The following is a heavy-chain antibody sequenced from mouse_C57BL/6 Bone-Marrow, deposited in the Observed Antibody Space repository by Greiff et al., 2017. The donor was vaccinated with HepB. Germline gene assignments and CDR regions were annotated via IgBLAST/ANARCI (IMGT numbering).Heavy chain of an antibody. J-gene: IGHJ4*01. V-gene: IGHV1-81*01. CDR2: IYPRSGNT. Sequence: QVQLQQSGAELARPGASVKLSCKASGYTFTSYGISWVKQRTGQGLEWIGEIYPRSGNTYYNEKFKGKATLTADKSSSTAYMELRSLTSEDSAVYFGAREGFITTVVASYDYAMVYWRQGTSLTVSS. CDR1: GYTFTSYG. CDR3: AREGFITTVVASYDYAMVY. D-gene: IGHD1-1*01.